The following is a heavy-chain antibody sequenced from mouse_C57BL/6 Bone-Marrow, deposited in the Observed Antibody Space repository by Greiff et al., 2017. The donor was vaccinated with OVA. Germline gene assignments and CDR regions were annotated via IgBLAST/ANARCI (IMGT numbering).Heavy chain of an antibody. V-gene: IGHV1-81*01. D-gene: IGHD1-1*01. J-gene: IGHJ3*01. CDR1: GYTFTSYG. CDR3: ASPPHYNGSSPFAY. CDR2: IYPRSGNT. Sequence: QVQLQQSGAELARPGASVKLSCKASGYTFTSYGISWVKQRTGQGLEWIGEIYPRSGNTYYNEKFKGKATLTADKSSSTAYMELRSLTSEDSAVYFCASPPHYNGSSPFAYWGQGTLVTVSA.